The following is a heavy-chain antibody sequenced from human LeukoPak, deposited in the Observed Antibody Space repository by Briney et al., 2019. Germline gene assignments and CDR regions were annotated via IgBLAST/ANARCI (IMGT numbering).Heavy chain of an antibody. J-gene: IGHJ5*02. Sequence: SETLSLTCTVSGGSVSSGSYYWSWIRQPPGKGLEWIGYIYYGGSAKYNPSLKSRVTISVDTSKNQFSLKLTSVTAADKAVYYCARGFGDWGLSWFDPWGQGTLVTVSS. V-gene: IGHV4-61*01. CDR3: ARGFGDWGLSWFDP. D-gene: IGHD3-10*01. CDR2: IYYGGSA. CDR1: GGSVSSGSYY.